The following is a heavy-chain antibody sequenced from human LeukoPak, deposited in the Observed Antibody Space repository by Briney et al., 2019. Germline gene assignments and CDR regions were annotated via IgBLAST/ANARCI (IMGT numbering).Heavy chain of an antibody. CDR3: ARVGIYCGGDCYTPRYYYYGMDV. D-gene: IGHD2-21*02. CDR2: ISSSGSTI. V-gene: IGHV3-48*03. CDR1: GFTFSSYE. J-gene: IGHJ6*02. Sequence: GGSLRLSCAASGFTFSSYEMNWVRQAPGKGLGWVSYISSSGSTIYYADSVKGRFTISRDNAKNSLYLQMNSLRAEDTAVYYCARVGIYCGGDCYTPRYYYYGMDVWGQGTTVTVSS.